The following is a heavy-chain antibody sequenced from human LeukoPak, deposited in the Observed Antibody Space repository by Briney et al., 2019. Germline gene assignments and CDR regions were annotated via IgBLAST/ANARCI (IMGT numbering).Heavy chain of an antibody. CDR2: ISSSSSYI. D-gene: IGHD3-10*01. CDR1: GFTFSSYS. CDR3: ASSDGSGLFDP. J-gene: IGHJ5*02. V-gene: IGHV3-21*01. Sequence: GGSLRLSCAASGFTFSSYSMNWVRQAPGKGLEWVSSISSSSSYIYYADSVKGRFTISRDNAKNSLYLQMNSLRAEDTAVYYCASSDGSGLFDPWGQGTLVTVSP.